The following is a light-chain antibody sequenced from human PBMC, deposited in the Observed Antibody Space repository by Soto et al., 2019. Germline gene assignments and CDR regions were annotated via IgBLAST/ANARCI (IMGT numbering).Light chain of an antibody. V-gene: IGKV3-20*01. Sequence: EIVLTQSPGTLSLSPGERVTLSCRASQSVCSRCLAWYQQKPGQSPGLLIYGASSRATGIPDRFSGSGSGTDFTLTISRLEPEDFAVYYCQHYGTTPWTFGQGTKVGIK. J-gene: IGKJ1*01. CDR3: QHYGTTPWT. CDR2: GAS. CDR1: QSVCSRC.